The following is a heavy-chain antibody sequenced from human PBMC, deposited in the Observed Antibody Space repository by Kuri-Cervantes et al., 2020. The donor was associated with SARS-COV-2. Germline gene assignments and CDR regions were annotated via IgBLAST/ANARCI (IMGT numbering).Heavy chain of an antibody. CDR1: DGSISNYY. J-gene: IGHJ5*02. CDR3: ARGGTYYYDRSGFDWFDL. D-gene: IGHD3-22*01. V-gene: IGHV4-59*01. CDR2: IYHSGST. Sequence: ESLNFCCTVADGSISNYYWSWIRHPPGKGLEWIGYIYHSGSTNYNPSLNSRVTISIDTSKNQFDLRLSTVTAADTAVYYCARGGTYYYDRSGFDWFDLWGQGTLVTVSS.